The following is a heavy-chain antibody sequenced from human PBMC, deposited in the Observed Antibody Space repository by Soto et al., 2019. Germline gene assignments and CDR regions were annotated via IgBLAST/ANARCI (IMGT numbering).Heavy chain of an antibody. CDR3: ARNTVTTRWEYYYYGMDV. J-gene: IGHJ6*02. CDR2: IIPIFGTA. Sequence: QVQLVQSGAEVKKPGSSVKVSCKASGGTFSSYAISWVRQAPGQGLEWMGGIIPIFGTANYAQKFQGRVTITADESTSTAYMELSSLRSEDTAVYYCARNTVTTRWEYYYYGMDVWGQGTTVTVSS. D-gene: IGHD4-4*01. CDR1: GGTFSSYA. V-gene: IGHV1-69*12.